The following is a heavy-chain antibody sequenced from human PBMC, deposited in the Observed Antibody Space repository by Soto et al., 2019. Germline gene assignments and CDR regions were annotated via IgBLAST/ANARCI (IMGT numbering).Heavy chain of an antibody. V-gene: IGHV4-4*02. Sequence: SETLSLTCAVSGVSISSSNWWGWVRQPPGKGLEWIGEIYHSGNTNYNPSLKSRLTISVDESKNQFSLKLSSVTAADTAVYYCARHSGYSYGYRLYYYYGMDVWGQGTTVTVSS. CDR3: ARHSGYSYGYRLYYYYGMDV. D-gene: IGHD5-18*01. J-gene: IGHJ6*02. CDR1: GVSISSSNW. CDR2: IYHSGNT.